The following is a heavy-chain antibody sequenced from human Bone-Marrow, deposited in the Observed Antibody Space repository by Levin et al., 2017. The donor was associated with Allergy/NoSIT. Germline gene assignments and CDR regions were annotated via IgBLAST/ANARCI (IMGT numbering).Heavy chain of an antibody. Sequence: GGSLRLSCAGSGFTFDDYAMHWVRQAPGKGLEWVAGITVSSGGLGYADSVKGRFTIFRDNARNSLHLQMNSLRAEDSALYYCTSGVYLSGSGSVRHYGMDVWGHGTRVTVS. CDR1: GFTFDDYA. CDR2: ITVSSGGL. J-gene: IGHJ6*02. CDR3: TSGVYLSGSGSVRHYGMDV. D-gene: IGHD3-10*01. V-gene: IGHV3-9*01.